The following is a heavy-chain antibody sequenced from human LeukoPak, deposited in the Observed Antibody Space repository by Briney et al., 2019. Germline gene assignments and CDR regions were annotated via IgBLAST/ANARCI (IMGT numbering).Heavy chain of an antibody. Sequence: PSETLSLTCTVSGGSISSYYWSWLRQPAGKGLEWIGRIYTSGSTNYNPSLKSRVTMSVDTSKNQFSLKLSSVTAADTAVYYCARGPYYYDSSGYYLDYWGQGTLVTVSS. CDR1: GGSISSYY. CDR2: IYTSGST. J-gene: IGHJ4*02. V-gene: IGHV4-4*07. D-gene: IGHD3-22*01. CDR3: ARGPYYYDSSGYYLDY.